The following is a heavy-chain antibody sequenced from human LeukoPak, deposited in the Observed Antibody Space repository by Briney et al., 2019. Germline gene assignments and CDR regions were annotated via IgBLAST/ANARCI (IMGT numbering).Heavy chain of an antibody. CDR3: ARDPYDSSGYLVIGKVFDI. CDR1: GYTFTSYD. D-gene: IGHD3-22*01. J-gene: IGHJ3*02. Sequence: ASVKVSCKASGYTFTSYDINWVRQATGQGLEWMGWMNPNSGNTGYAQKFQGRVTMTRNTSISTAYMELSSLRSEDTAVYYCARDPYDSSGYLVIGKVFDIWGQGTMVTVSS. V-gene: IGHV1-8*01. CDR2: MNPNSGNT.